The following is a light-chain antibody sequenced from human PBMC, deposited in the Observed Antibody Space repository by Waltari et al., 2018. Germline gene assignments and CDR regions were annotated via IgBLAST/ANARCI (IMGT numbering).Light chain of an antibody. Sequence: QSALTQPPSASGSPGQSVTISCTGTSSDIGTYNLVSWYQQGPGKAPKLIIYQVTKRPSGVPGSCSGSKTGNTASLDVSGHQADDEADYYCSADAGSGNVVFGGGTKLTVL. CDR3: SADAGSGNVV. CDR2: QVT. J-gene: IGLJ3*02. V-gene: IGLV2-8*01. CDR1: SSDIGTYNL.